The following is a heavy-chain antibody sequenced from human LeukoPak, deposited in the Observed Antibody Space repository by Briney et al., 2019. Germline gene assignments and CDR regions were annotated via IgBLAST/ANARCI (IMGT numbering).Heavy chain of an antibody. CDR3: ARPTAVTLVDAFNI. V-gene: IGHV3-7*04. D-gene: IGHD4-17*01. CDR1: GFNFSSYW. J-gene: IGHJ3*02. CDR2: IKQDGTEK. Sequence: GGSLRLSCAAAGFNFSSYWMTWVRQAPGKGLEWVANIKQDGTEKYCVDSVKCRFTISRDNAKNSLYLQMNSLRDVDTAVYFCARPTAVTLVDAFNIWGLGTMVTVSS.